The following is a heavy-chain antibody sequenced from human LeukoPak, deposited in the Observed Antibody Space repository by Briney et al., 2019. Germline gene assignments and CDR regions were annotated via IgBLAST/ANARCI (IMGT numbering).Heavy chain of an antibody. Sequence: PSETLSLTCTVSGGSISSYYWRWIRQPPGKGLEWIGYIYYSGSTNYNPSLKSRVTISVDTSKNQFSLKLSSVTAADTAVYYCARTSPATPLLRYFDWSSSPMDVWGQGTTVTVSS. D-gene: IGHD3-9*01. J-gene: IGHJ6*02. CDR3: ARTSPATPLLRYFDWSSSPMDV. V-gene: IGHV4-59*01. CDR2: IYYSGST. CDR1: GGSISSYY.